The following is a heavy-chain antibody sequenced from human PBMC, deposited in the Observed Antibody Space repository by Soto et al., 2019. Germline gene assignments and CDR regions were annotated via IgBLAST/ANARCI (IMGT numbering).Heavy chain of an antibody. V-gene: IGHV1-8*01. Sequence: ASVKVSCKASGDTFTTYDINWVRQATGHGLEWMGWINPNSGNIGYAQRFQGRVTMTRDTAIRTAYMEVSSLRSDDTAVYYCARGSYGSGSPVIGVVDYWGQGTLVTVSS. CDR1: GDTFTTYD. CDR2: INPNSGNI. CDR3: ARGSYGSGSPVIGVVDY. D-gene: IGHD3-10*01. J-gene: IGHJ4*02.